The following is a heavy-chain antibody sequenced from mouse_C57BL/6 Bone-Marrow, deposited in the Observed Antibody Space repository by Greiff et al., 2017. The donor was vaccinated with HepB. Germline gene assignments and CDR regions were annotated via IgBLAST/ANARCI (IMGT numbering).Heavy chain of an antibody. CDR1: GFTFSDYY. CDR3: ARQTLYGSSFDY. CDR2: ISNGGGST. D-gene: IGHD1-1*01. V-gene: IGHV5-12*01. Sequence: DVHLVESGGGLVQPGGSLKLSCAASGFTFSDYYMYWVRQTPEKRLEWVAYISNGGGSTYYPDTVKGRFTISRDNAKNTLYLQMSRLKSEDTAMYYCARQTLYGSSFDYWGQGTTLTVSS. J-gene: IGHJ2*01.